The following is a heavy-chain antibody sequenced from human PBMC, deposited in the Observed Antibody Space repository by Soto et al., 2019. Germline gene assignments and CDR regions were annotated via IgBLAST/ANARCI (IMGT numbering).Heavy chain of an antibody. V-gene: IGHV4-31*03. Sequence: SETLSLTCTVSGGSISSGGYYWSWIRQHPGKGLEWIGYIYYSGSTYYNPSLKSRVTISVDTSKNQFSLKLSSVTAADTAVYYCARGAVRNYYYGMDVWGQGTTVTVSS. D-gene: IGHD1-26*01. CDR1: GGSISSGGYY. CDR3: ARGAVRNYYYGMDV. J-gene: IGHJ6*02. CDR2: IYYSGST.